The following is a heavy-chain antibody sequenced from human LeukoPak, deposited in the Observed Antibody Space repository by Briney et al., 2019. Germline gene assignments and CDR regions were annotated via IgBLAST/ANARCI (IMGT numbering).Heavy chain of an antibody. CDR2: INPNNGGT. J-gene: IGHJ4*02. CDR3: ARDHKYYDSSGHFGIDY. CDR1: GYIFTGYY. D-gene: IGHD3-22*01. Sequence: GASVRVSCKASGYIFTGYYMHWVRQAPGQGLEWMGWINPNNGGTNNAQNFQDRVTMTRDTSINTVYMELSRPRSDDTAVYYCARDHKYYDSSGHFGIDYWGQGTLVTVSS. V-gene: IGHV1-2*02.